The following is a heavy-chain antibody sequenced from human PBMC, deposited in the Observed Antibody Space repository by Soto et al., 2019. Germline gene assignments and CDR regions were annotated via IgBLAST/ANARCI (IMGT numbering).Heavy chain of an antibody. CDR2: ISSSSSNI. CDR1: GYIVCSEC. CDR3: AREQYSGYVNFDY. J-gene: IGHJ4*02. D-gene: IGHD5-12*01. Sequence: PCGSLSLSFAASGYIVCSECMSRMHQAPGKGLEWVSYISSSSSNIYYADSVKGRFTISRDNAKNSLYLQMNSLRDEDTAVYYCAREQYSGYVNFDYWGQGTLGTVSS. V-gene: IGHV3-48*02.